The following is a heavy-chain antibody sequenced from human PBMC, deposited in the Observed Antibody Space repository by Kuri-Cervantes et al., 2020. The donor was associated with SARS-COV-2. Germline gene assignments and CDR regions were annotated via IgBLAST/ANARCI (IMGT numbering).Heavy chain of an antibody. CDR2: ISSSSSYT. Sequence: GESLKISCAASGFTFSGYYMSWIRQAPRKGLEWVSYISSSSSYTNYADSVKGRFTISRDNAKNSLYLQMNSLRAGDTAVYYCARGGEWALYSHSSWAPVYYYYMDVWGQGTTVTVSS. CDR3: ARGGEWALYSHSSWAPVYYYYMDV. CDR1: GFTFSGYY. D-gene: IGHD6-6*01. J-gene: IGHJ6*02. V-gene: IGHV3-11*06.